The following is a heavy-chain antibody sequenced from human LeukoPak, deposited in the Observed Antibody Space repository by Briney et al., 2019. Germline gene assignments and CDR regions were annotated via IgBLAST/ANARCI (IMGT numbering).Heavy chain of an antibody. CDR2: ISGSGGST. D-gene: IGHD2-8*02. CDR3: AKDTGKQ. J-gene: IGHJ4*02. CDR1: GFTFSSYE. Sequence: GGFLRLSCAASGFTFSSYEMNWVRQAPGKGLDWVSVISGSGGSTYYADSVKGRYTISRDNSKNTLYLQMNSLRAEDTAVYYCAKDTGKQWGQGTLVTVSS. V-gene: IGHV3-23*01.